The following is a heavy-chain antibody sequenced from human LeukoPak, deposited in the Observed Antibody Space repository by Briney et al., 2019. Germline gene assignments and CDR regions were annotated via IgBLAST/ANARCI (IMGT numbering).Heavy chain of an antibody. J-gene: IGHJ3*02. D-gene: IGHD6-6*01. Sequence: GASVKVSCKASGYTFAGYYMHWVRQAPGQGLEWMGWINPNSGGTNYAQKFQGRVTMTRDTSISTAYMELSRLRSDDTAVYYCARGRTTPYSSSSDAFDIWGQGTMVTVSS. CDR3: ARGRTTPYSSSSDAFDI. CDR2: INPNSGGT. V-gene: IGHV1-2*02. CDR1: GYTFAGYY.